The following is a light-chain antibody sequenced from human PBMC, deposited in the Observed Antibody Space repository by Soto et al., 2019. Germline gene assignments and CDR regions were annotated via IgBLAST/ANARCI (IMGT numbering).Light chain of an antibody. Sequence: EIVLTQSPATLSLSPGERATLSCRASQSVSSYLAWYQQKPVQAPRLLIYDASNRATGIPPRFSGSGSGTDFTLTIRSLQSEDFAVYYCQQYNNSPRTFGQGTMVAIK. J-gene: IGKJ1*01. V-gene: IGKV3-11*01. CDR3: QQYNNSPRT. CDR2: DAS. CDR1: QSVSSY.